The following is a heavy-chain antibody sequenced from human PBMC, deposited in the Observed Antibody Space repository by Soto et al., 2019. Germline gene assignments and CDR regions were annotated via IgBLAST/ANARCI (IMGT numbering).Heavy chain of an antibody. CDR3: ATNKGYSGYEGPDY. Sequence: GASVKVSCKASGYTFTSYAMHWVRQAPGQRLEWMGWINAGNGNTKYSQKFQGRVTITRDTSASTAYMELSSLRSEDTAVYYCATNKGYSGYEGPDYWGQGTLVTVSS. CDR1: GYTFTSYA. J-gene: IGHJ4*02. CDR2: INAGNGNT. V-gene: IGHV1-3*01. D-gene: IGHD5-12*01.